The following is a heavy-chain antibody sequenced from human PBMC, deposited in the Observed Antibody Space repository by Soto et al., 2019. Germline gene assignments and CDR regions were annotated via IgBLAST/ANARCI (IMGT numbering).Heavy chain of an antibody. Sequence: PSETLSLTCTVSGGSISSYYWSWIRQPPGKGLEWIGYIYYSGSTNYNPSLKSRVTISVDTSKNQFSLKLSSVTAADTAVYYCAREMVRGVGSDYWGQGTLVTVSS. CDR2: IYYSGST. V-gene: IGHV4-59*12. D-gene: IGHD3-10*01. J-gene: IGHJ4*02. CDR1: GGSISSYY. CDR3: AREMVRGVGSDY.